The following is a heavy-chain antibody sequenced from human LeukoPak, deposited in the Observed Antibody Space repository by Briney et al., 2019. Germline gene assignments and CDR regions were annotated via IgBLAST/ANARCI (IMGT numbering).Heavy chain of an antibody. CDR1: GFTFDDYA. Sequence: VQPGRSLRLSCAASGFTFDDYAMHWVRQAPGKGLEWVSGISWNSGSIGYADSVKGRFTISRDNAKNSLYLQMNSLRAEDMALYYYAKAAAYYYDSSGYYWAFDYWGQGTLVTVSS. J-gene: IGHJ4*02. D-gene: IGHD3-22*01. CDR3: AKAAAYYYDSSGYYWAFDY. V-gene: IGHV3-9*03. CDR2: ISWNSGSI.